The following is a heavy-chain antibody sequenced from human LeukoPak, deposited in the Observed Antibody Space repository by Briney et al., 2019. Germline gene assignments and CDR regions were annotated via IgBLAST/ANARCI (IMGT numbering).Heavy chain of an antibody. CDR3: AKIAPWGKVTATDGFDY. V-gene: IGHV3-23*01. CDR1: GFTFSGYA. J-gene: IGHJ4*02. Sequence: GGSLRLSCAASGFTFSGYAMSCVRQAPGKGLEWGSGISDSGVSTYYADSVKGHLTISRDNSKKTLYLQMNSLRAEDTAVYYCAKIAPWGKVTATDGFDYWGQGTQVLVSS. CDR2: ISDSGVST. D-gene: IGHD2-21*02.